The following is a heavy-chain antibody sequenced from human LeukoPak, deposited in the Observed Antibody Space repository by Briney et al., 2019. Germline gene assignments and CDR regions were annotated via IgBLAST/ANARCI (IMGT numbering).Heavy chain of an antibody. Sequence: SETLSLTCTVSGGSISSSSYYWVWIRQPPGKGLEWIGSIYYSGSAYYNPSLKSRVSISVDTSKSQFSLKLRSVTAADTAVYYCVRLSGSYYSDFDYWGQGTLVTVSS. CDR1: GGSISSSSYY. V-gene: IGHV4-39*01. CDR3: VRLSGSYYSDFDY. CDR2: IYYSGSA. J-gene: IGHJ4*02. D-gene: IGHD1-26*01.